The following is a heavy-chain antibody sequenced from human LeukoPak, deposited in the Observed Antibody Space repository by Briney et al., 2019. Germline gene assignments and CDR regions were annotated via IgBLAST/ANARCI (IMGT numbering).Heavy chain of an antibody. Sequence: SETLSLTCSVSGGSISSYYWSWIRQPAGKGLEWIGGIYSSGAINYNPSLESRVTMSLDTSKNQFSLKLNSVTAADTAVYFCARYGDYTWYFDLWGRGTLVTVSS. CDR3: ARYGDYTWYFDL. V-gene: IGHV4-4*07. J-gene: IGHJ2*01. D-gene: IGHD4-17*01. CDR1: GGSISSYY. CDR2: IYSSGAI.